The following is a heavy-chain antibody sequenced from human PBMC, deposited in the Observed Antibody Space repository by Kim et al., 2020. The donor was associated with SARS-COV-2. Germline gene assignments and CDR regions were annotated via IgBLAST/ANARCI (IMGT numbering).Heavy chain of an antibody. D-gene: IGHD3-3*01. CDR1: GFTFSSYW. CDR3: AREDYDFWSGYFNPYYYYGMDD. Sequence: GGSLRLSCAASGFTFSSYWMSWVRQAPGKGLEWVANIKQDGSEKYYVDSVKGRFTISRDNAKNSLYLQMNSLRAEDTAVYYCAREDYDFWSGYFNPYYYYGMDDWGQGTTVTVSS. CDR2: IKQDGSEK. J-gene: IGHJ6*02. V-gene: IGHV3-7*03.